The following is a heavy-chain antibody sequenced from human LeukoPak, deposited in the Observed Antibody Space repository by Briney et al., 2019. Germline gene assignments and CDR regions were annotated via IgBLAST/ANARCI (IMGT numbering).Heavy chain of an antibody. J-gene: IGHJ4*02. CDR2: ISSSSSTI. CDR1: GFTFSTYS. D-gene: IGHD4-17*01. CDR3: ARGESTVTSYLHF. V-gene: IGHV3-48*02. Sequence: GGSLRLSCAASGFTFSTYSMNWVRQAPGKGLEWVSYISSSSSTIYYADSVKGRFTISRDNAKNSLYLQMNSLRDEDTAVYYCARGESTVTSYLHFWGQGTLVTVSS.